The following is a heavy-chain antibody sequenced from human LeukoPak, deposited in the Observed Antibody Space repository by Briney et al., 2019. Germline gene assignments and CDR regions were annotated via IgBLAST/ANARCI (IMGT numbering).Heavy chain of an antibody. CDR3: ARDVVVTASPDAFDI. Sequence: SETLSLTCTVSGDSVTSGGYFWTWIRQHPGKGLEWIGYISNSGTTSYNPSLKSRVSISVDTSNNQFSLRLSSVTAADTAVYYCARDVVVTASPDAFDIWGQGTMVTVSS. D-gene: IGHD2-21*02. CDR2: ISNSGTT. CDR1: GDSVTSGGYF. V-gene: IGHV4-31*03. J-gene: IGHJ3*02.